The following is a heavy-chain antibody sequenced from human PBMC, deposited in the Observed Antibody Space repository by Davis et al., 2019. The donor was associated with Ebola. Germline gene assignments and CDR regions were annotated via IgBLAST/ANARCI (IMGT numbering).Heavy chain of an antibody. J-gene: IGHJ4*02. D-gene: IGHD5-18*01. CDR3: ARDRPGMGY. CDR2: ISGSGGST. CDR1: GFTFSSYA. Sequence: GESLKISCAASGFTFSSYAMSWVRQAPGKGLEWVSAISGSGGSTYYADSVKGRFTISRDNAKNSLYLQMNSLRAEDTAVYYCARDRPGMGYWGQGTLVTVSS. V-gene: IGHV3-23*01.